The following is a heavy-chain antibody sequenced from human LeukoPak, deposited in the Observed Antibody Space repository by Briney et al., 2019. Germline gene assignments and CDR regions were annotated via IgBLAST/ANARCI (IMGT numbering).Heavy chain of an antibody. J-gene: IGHJ5*02. D-gene: IGHD6-19*01. CDR2: IWFDGSNK. Sequence: GGSLRLSCAASGFTFSNYAMHWVRQAPGKGLEWVAFIWFDGSNKHYADSVKGRFTISRDNAKNSLYLQMSSLRVDDTAVYRCAREGGSGWQRGLNCLDPWGQGTLVTVSS. CDR3: AREGGSGWQRGLNCLDP. CDR1: GFTFSNYA. V-gene: IGHV3-33*08.